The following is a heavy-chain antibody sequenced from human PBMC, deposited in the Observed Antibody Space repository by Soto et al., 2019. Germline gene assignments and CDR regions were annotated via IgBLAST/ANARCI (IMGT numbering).Heavy chain of an antibody. CDR2: IRSKAYGGTT. D-gene: IGHD5-18*01. V-gene: IGHV3-49*03. J-gene: IGHJ3*02. CDR3: TRDSVVVGYSYGYMYAFDI. CDR1: GFTFGDYA. Sequence: PGGSLRLSCTASGFTFGDYAMSWFRQAPGKGLEWVGFIRSKAYGGTTEYAASVKGRFTISRDDSKSIAYLQMNSLKTGDTAVYYCTRDSVVVGYSYGYMYAFDIWGQGTMVTVSS.